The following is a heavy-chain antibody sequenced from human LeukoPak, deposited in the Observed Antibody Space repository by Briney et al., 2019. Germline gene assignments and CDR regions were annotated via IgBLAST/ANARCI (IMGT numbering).Heavy chain of an antibody. CDR2: INPSGGST. D-gene: IGHD6-19*01. V-gene: IGHV1-46*01. CDR1: GYIFTSDN. CDR3: ARFAVHRRLTVAGQFGLDY. Sequence: GASVKVSCKASGYIFTSDNIYWVRQATGQGLDSIGIINPSGGSTNYAQKFQGRVTMTRDTSTSTVYMELSSLRSEDTAVYYCARFAVHRRLTVAGQFGLDYWGQGNLVSVSS. J-gene: IGHJ4*02.